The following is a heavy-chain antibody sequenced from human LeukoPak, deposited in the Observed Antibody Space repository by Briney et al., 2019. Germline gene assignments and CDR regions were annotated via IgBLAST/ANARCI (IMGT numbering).Heavy chain of an antibody. Sequence: GRSLRLSCAASGFTFDDYAMHWVRQAPGKGLEWVSGISWNSGSIGYADSVKGRFTISRDNAKNSLYLQMYSLRAEDTALYYCAKDIAAADYYYGMDVWGQGTTVTVSS. CDR3: AKDIAAADYYYGMDV. V-gene: IGHV3-9*01. CDR2: ISWNSGSI. CDR1: GFTFDDYA. D-gene: IGHD6-13*01. J-gene: IGHJ6*02.